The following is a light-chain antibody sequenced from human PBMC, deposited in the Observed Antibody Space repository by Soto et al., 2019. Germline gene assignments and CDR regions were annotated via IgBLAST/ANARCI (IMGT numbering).Light chain of an antibody. V-gene: IGKV1-5*01. CDR2: GVS. J-gene: IGKJ5*01. CDR1: QSISRG. CDR3: QQYNSYWT. Sequence: DIQMTQSPSTLSGSVGDRVTIACRASQSISRGLAWYQQKPGKAPKFLIDGVSSLKSGVPSRFRGSGYETDFTLTISSLQPDDFATYYCQQYNSYWTFGQGTRLEIK.